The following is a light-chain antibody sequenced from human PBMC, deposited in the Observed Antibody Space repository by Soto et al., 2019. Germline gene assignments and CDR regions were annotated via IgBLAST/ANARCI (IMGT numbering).Light chain of an antibody. V-gene: IGKV1-5*03. CDR1: QSISSW. CDR2: KAS. Sequence: DIQMTQYPSTLSSSFGDRVTITCRASQSISSWVAWYQQKPGKAPKLLIYKASSLESGVPSRFSGSGSGTEFTLTISSLQTDDFATYDGQQYNSYSGTFGQGTKVDI. CDR3: QQYNSYSGT. J-gene: IGKJ1*01.